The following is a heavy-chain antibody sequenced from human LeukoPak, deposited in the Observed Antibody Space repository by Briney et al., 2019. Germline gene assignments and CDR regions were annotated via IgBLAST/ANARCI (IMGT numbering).Heavy chain of an antibody. J-gene: IGHJ5*02. CDR1: GFTFSSYS. V-gene: IGHV3-66*04. CDR3: ARHDDYGDYGWFDP. D-gene: IGHD4-17*01. Sequence: PGGSLRLSCAASGFTFSSYSMNWVRQAPGKGLEWVSVIYSGGSTYYADSVKGRFTISRDNSKNTLYLQMNSLRAEDTAVYYCARHDDYGDYGWFDPWGQGTLVTVSS. CDR2: IYSGGST.